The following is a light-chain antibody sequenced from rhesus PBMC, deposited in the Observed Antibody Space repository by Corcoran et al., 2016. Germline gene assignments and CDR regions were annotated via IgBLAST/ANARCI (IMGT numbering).Light chain of an antibody. CDR1: QDISSS. CDR2: DAS. Sequence: DIQMTQSPSSLSASVGDTVTITCRASQDISSSLNWFQQKPGNAPNLLTYDASVLQRGVPSRFSGSGSVQDFTRTISSLQPEDFATYYCLRHDNYPWTFGQGTKVEIK. V-gene: IGKV1-28*03. J-gene: IGKJ1*01. CDR3: LRHDNYPWT.